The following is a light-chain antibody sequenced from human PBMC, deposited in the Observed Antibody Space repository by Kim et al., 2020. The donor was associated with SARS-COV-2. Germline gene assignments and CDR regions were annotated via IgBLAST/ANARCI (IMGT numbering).Light chain of an antibody. CDR2: AAS. J-gene: IGKJ1*01. CDR1: QSISSSY. V-gene: IGKV3-20*01. Sequence: SPGESATLSYRTSQSISSSYLGWYQQKPGQPPRLLIYAASSRATGIPDRFSGSGSGTDFTLTITRLEPEDFAVYYCQQYGSSLPWTFGQGTKLEI. CDR3: QQYGSSLPWT.